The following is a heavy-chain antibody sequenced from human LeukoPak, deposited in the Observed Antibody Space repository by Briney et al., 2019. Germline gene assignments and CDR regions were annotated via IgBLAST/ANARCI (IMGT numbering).Heavy chain of an antibody. CDR2: INHSGST. D-gene: IGHD4-17*01. V-gene: IGHV4-34*01. J-gene: IGHJ5*02. Sequence: HSETLSLTCAVYGGSFSGYYWSWIRQPPGKGLEWIGEINHSGSTNYNPSLKSRVTISVDTSKNQFSLKLSSVTAADTAVYYCARTPGDYYNWFDPWGQGTLVTVSS. CDR3: ARTPGDYYNWFDP. CDR1: GGSFSGYY.